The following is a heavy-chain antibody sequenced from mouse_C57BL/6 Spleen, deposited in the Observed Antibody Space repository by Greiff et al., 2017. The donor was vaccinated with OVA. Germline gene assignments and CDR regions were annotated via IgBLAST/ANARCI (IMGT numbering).Heavy chain of an antibody. D-gene: IGHD2-4*01. CDR2: INPGSGGT. J-gene: IGHJ3*01. Sequence: QVQLQQSGAELVRPGTSVKVSCKASGYAFTNYLIEWVKQRPGQGLEWIGVINPGSGGTNYNEKFKGKATLTADKSSSTAYSQLSILTSEDAAVYFCAIRGLRYDYDVCAYWGQGTLVTVSA. V-gene: IGHV1-54*01. CDR3: AIRGLRYDYDVCAY. CDR1: GYAFTNYL.